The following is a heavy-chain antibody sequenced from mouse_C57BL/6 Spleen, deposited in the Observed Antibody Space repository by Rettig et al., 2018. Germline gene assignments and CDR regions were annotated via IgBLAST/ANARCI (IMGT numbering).Heavy chain of an antibody. Sequence: CKASGYTFTSYWMHWVKQRPGQGLEWIGEIDPSDSYTNYNQKFKGKSTLTVDKSSSTAYMQLSSLTSEDSAVYYCARMGDGYYGFAYWGQGTLVTVSA. CDR2: IDPSDSYT. V-gene: IGHV1-69*01. CDR3: ARMGDGYYGFAY. CDR1: GYTFTSYW. J-gene: IGHJ3*01. D-gene: IGHD2-3*01.